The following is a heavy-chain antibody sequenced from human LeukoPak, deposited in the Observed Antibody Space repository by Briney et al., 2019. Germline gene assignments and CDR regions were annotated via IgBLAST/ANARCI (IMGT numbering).Heavy chain of an antibody. CDR2: IYYSGST. J-gene: IGHJ4*02. Sequence: SETLSLTCTVSGGSISSYYWSWIRQPPGKGLEWIGYIYYSGSTNYNPSLKSRVTISVDTSKNQFSLKLSSVTAADAAVYYCAKIYQDSCAYHCAPDYWGQGTLVTVSS. D-gene: IGHD3-22*01. V-gene: IGHV4-59*12. CDR1: GGSISSYY. CDR3: AKIYQDSCAYHCAPDY.